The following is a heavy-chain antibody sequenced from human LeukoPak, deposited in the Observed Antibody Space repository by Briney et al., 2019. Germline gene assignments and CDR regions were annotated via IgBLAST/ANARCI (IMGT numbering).Heavy chain of an antibody. Sequence: PGGSLRLSCAASGSTFSSYGMHWVRQAPGKGLEWVAFIRYDGSNKYYADSVKGRFTISRDNSKNTLYLQMNSLRAEDTAVYYCAKESQYYYDSSGYYLLDYWGQGTLVTVSS. CDR3: AKESQYYYDSSGYYLLDY. V-gene: IGHV3-30*02. J-gene: IGHJ4*02. CDR1: GSTFSSYG. D-gene: IGHD3-22*01. CDR2: IRYDGSNK.